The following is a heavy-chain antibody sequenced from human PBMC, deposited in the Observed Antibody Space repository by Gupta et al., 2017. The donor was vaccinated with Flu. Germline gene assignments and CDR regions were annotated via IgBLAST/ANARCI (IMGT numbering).Heavy chain of an antibody. J-gene: IGHJ4*02. CDR1: GFTFGPYA. CDR3: AKELRGGPTICEIEY. CDR2: ISGSGGST. D-gene: IGHD3-16*01. V-gene: IGHV3-23*01. Sequence: EVQLLDSGGGLVQPGGSLRLSCAPSGFTFGPYAMGWVRQAPGKGLGWVSGISGSGGSTHYADSVKGRFTISRDNSKNTLHLLMNSLRAEDTAVYYCAKELRGGPTICEIEYWGQGTLVSV.